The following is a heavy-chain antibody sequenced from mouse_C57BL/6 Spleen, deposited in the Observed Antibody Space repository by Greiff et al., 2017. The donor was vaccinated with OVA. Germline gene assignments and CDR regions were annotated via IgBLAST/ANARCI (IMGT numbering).Heavy chain of an antibody. V-gene: IGHV1-69*01. Sequence: QVQLQQPGAELVMPGASVKLSCKASGYTFTSYWMHWVKQRPGQGLEWIGEIDPSDSYTNYNQKFKGKSTLTVDKSSSTAYMQLSSLTSEDSAVYYCAREGLRRPDYWGQGTTLTVAA. CDR1: GYTFTSYW. CDR3: AREGLRRPDY. CDR2: IDPSDSYT. D-gene: IGHD3-2*02. J-gene: IGHJ2*01.